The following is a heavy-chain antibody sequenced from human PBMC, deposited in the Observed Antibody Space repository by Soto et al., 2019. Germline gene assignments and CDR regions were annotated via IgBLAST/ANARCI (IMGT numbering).Heavy chain of an antibody. CDR1: GFTFRDYN. CDR3: ARATQSYYDTSGYYSYVH. CDR2: ISIGGTTI. J-gene: IGHJ4*02. Sequence: GGSLRLSCVASGFTFRDYNMNWVRQAPGKGLEWVSHISIGGTTIDYADSVKGRFTISRDNAESSLYLQMNNLRAEDTAFYFCARATQSYYDTSGYYSYVHWGQGAQVTVSS. D-gene: IGHD3-22*01. V-gene: IGHV3-48*04.